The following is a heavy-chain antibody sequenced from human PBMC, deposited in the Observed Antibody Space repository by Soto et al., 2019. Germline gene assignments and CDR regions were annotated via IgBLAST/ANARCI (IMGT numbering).Heavy chain of an antibody. D-gene: IGHD3-22*01. Sequence: EVQLVESGGGLVQPGESLRLSCAASGFTVSSKNVYWVRQAPGKGLEWVSVIYSGGPIYYADSVKGRFTVSRDNSKKTFYLQMNTLRAEDTAVYYCARDLGYYDTSGGDYWGQGTLFTVSS. CDR1: GFTVSSKN. CDR2: IYSGGPI. J-gene: IGHJ4*02. V-gene: IGHV3-66*01. CDR3: ARDLGYYDTSGGDY.